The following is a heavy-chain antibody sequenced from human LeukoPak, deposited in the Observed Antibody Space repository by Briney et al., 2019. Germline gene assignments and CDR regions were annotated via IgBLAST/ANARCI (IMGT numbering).Heavy chain of an antibody. CDR3: ARARYLDPGDY. J-gene: IGHJ4*02. CDR2: ISSSSTYI. D-gene: IGHD3-9*01. Sequence: GGSLRLSCAASGFTFSPYTMNWVRQAPGKGLEWVSSISSSSTYIYYADSVKGRFTISRDNTKNSLYLQMNSLRAEDTPVYYWARARYLDPGDYWGEGTLVTVSS. V-gene: IGHV3-21*01. CDR1: GFTFSPYT.